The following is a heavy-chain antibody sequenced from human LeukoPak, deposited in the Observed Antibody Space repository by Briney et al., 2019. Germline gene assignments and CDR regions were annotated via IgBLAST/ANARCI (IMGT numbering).Heavy chain of an antibody. D-gene: IGHD1-26*01. CDR2: IKSKTDGGTT. CDR3: TTGGPWELTAFDY. Sequence: GGSLRLSCAASGFTFSNAWVSWVRQAPGKGLEWVGRIKSKTDGGTTDYAAPVKGRFTISRDDSKNTLYLQMNSLKTEDTAVYYCTTGGPWELTAFDYWGQGTLATVSS. CDR1: GFTFSNAW. V-gene: IGHV3-15*01. J-gene: IGHJ4*02.